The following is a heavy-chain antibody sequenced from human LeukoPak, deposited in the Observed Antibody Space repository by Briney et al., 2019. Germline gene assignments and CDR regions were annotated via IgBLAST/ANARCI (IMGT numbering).Heavy chain of an antibody. CDR2: IYTSGST. CDR1: GGSISSYY. Sequence: PSETLSLTCTVSGGSISSYYWSWIRQPAGKGLEWIGRIYTSGSTNYNPSLKSRVTISVDKSKNQFSLKLSSVTAADTAVYYCACTYYYYYCMDVWGKGTTVTVSS. CDR3: ACTYYYYYCMDV. V-gene: IGHV4-4*07. J-gene: IGHJ6*03.